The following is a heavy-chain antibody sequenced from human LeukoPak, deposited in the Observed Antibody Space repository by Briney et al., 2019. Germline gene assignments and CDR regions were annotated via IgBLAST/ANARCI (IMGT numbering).Heavy chain of an antibody. Sequence: PSETLSLTCAVYGGSFSGYYWSWIRQPPGKGLEWIGEINHSGSTNYNPSLKSRVTMSVDTSKNQFSLKLSSVTAADTAVYYCARSNYVWGSYRPRQSDAFDIWGQGTMVTVSS. CDR2: INHSGST. J-gene: IGHJ3*02. CDR3: ARSNYVWGSYRPRQSDAFDI. D-gene: IGHD3-16*02. V-gene: IGHV4-34*01. CDR1: GGSFSGYY.